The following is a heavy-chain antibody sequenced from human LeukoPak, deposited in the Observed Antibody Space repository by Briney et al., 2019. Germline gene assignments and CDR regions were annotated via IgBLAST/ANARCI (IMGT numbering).Heavy chain of an antibody. CDR3: ARGSGFGRLPDAFDI. CDR2: INTNTGNP. D-gene: IGHD3-16*01. V-gene: IGHV7-4-1*02. J-gene: IGHJ3*02. Sequence: ASVKVSCKASGYTFSSYGMNWVRQAPGQGLEWMGWINTNTGNPTYAQGFTGRFVFSLDTSVSTAYLQISSLKAEDTAVYYCARGSGFGRLPDAFDIWGQGTMVTVSS. CDR1: GYTFSSYG.